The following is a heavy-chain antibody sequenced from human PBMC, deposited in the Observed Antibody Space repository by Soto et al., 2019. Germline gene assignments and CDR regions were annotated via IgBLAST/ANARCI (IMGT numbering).Heavy chain of an antibody. V-gene: IGHV3-23*01. CDR1: AFTFANYD. CDR3: AKAEQLVPFDY. J-gene: IGHJ4*02. D-gene: IGHD6-6*01. CDR2: ISASGDIT. Sequence: GGSLRLSCAASAFTFANYDMSWVRQAPGKGLDWVSAISASGDITHYADSVKGRFTISRDNSKNTLYLQMNSLRAEDTAVYYCAKAEQLVPFDYWGQGTLVTVSS.